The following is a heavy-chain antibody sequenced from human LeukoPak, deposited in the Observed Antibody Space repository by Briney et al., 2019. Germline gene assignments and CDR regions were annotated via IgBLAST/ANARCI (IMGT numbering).Heavy chain of an antibody. D-gene: IGHD2/OR15-2a*01. CDR1: GGSITSSKW. CDR3: ARLSPDGFDI. J-gene: IGHJ3*02. V-gene: IGHV4-4*02. Sequence: SETLSLTCAVSGGSITSSKWWTWVRQPPGKGLEWIGESYHSGSTNYSPSLKSRVTISVDKSKKQFSLKLSSVTAADTAVYYCARLSPDGFDIWGQGTMVTVFS. CDR2: SYHSGST.